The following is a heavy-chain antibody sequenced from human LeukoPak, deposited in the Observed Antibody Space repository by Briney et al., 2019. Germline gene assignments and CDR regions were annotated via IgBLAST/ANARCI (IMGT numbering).Heavy chain of an antibody. D-gene: IGHD6-25*01. J-gene: IGHJ3*02. V-gene: IGHV3-7*01. CDR1: GFIFNSYW. Sequence: GGSLRLSCTASGFIFNSYWMGWVRQTPGKGLEWVATIKQDGSAKYYEDSVRGRFSISRDNAKNSLSLQMSSLRVEDTAVYYCARDLAAANYDAFDIWGHGTMVTVSS. CDR3: ARDLAAANYDAFDI. CDR2: IKQDGSAK.